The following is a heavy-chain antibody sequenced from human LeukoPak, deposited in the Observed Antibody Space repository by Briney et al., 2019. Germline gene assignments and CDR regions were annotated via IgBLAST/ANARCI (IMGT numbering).Heavy chain of an antibody. CDR2: ISSSSSTI. CDR1: GFTFSSYA. D-gene: IGHD3-9*01. CDR3: ARDGPRYFDWLEDFDI. J-gene: IGHJ3*02. V-gene: IGHV3-48*04. Sequence: GGSLKLSCAASGFTFSSYAMHWVRQAPGKGLEWVSYISSSSSTIYYADSVKGRFTISRDNAKNSLYLQMNSLRAEDTAVYYCARDGPRYFDWLEDFDIWGQGTMVTVSS.